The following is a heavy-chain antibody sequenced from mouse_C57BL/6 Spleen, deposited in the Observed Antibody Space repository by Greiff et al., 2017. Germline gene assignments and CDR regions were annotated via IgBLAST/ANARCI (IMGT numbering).Heavy chain of an antibody. CDR1: GYTFTSYW. V-gene: IGHV1-72*01. J-gene: IGHJ1*03. CDR3: ARGCLVVTTDWYFDV. D-gene: IGHD2-2*01. Sequence: VQLQQPGAELVKPGASVKLSCKASGYTFTSYWMHWVKQRPGRGLEWIGRIDPNSGGTKYNEKFKSKATLTVDKPSSTAYMQLSSLTSEDSAVYYCARGCLVVTTDWYFDVWGTGATVTVSS. CDR2: IDPNSGGT.